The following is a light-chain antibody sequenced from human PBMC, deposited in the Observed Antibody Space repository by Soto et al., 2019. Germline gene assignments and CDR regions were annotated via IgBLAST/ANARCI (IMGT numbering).Light chain of an antibody. CDR1: SGSVSTGYY. Sequence: QTVVTQEPSFSVSPGGTITLTCAFSSGSVSTGYYPSWYQQAPGQAPRTLIYSTSSRSSGVPDRFSGSILGNKAALTITGAQADDEADYYCVLYMSTGVSVFGGGTKLTVL. CDR3: VLYMSTGVSV. CDR2: STS. V-gene: IGLV8-61*01. J-gene: IGLJ3*02.